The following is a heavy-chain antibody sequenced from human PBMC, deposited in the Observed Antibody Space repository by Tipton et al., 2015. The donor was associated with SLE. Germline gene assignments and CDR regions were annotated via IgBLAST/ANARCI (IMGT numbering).Heavy chain of an antibody. CDR1: GVSISVSHR. Sequence: TLSLTCAVSGVSISVSHRRSWVRQSPGKGLEWIGEVYHSGSTNYNPSLKSRVTISVNKSKNHFSMHLTSVTATDTAVYYCARRNYDVLTGYYDAFDSWGQGTRVTVSS. J-gene: IGHJ3*02. CDR3: ARRNYDVLTGYYDAFDS. V-gene: IGHV4-4*02. D-gene: IGHD3-9*01. CDR2: VYHSGST.